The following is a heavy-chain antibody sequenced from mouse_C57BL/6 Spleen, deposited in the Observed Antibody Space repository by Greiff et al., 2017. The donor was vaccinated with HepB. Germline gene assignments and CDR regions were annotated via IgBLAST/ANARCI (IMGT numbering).Heavy chain of an antibody. CDR3: AGVITTVDYAMDY. J-gene: IGHJ4*01. V-gene: IGHV1-7*01. Sequence: LVESGAELAKPGASVKLSCKASGYTFTSYWMHWVKQRPGQGLEWIGYINPSSGYTKYNQKFKDKATLTADKSSSTAYMQLSSLTYEDSAVYYCAGVITTVDYAMDYWGQGTSVTVSS. CDR1: GYTFTSYW. CDR2: INPSSGYT. D-gene: IGHD1-1*01.